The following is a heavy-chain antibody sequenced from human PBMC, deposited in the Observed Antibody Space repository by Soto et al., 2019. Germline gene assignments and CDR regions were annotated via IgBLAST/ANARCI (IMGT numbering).Heavy chain of an antibody. CDR2: ITSDGKSK. D-gene: IGHD1-1*01. J-gene: IGHJ6*02. CDR1: GFNFSNHW. Sequence: PGGSLRLSCAASGFNFSNHWMHWVRQRPGEGLVWVSRITSDGKSKAYAESVKGRFAISRDNAKNTLYLQMNGLTAEDTAVYYCAKGAWKLDYYYGMDVWGQGTTVTVSS. V-gene: IGHV3-74*01. CDR3: AKGAWKLDYYYGMDV.